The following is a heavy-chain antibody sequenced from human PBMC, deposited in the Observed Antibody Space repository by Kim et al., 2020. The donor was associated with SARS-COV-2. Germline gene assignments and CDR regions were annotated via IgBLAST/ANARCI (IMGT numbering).Heavy chain of an antibody. D-gene: IGHD5-12*01. V-gene: IGHV4-31*03. CDR2: IYYSGST. Sequence: SETLSLTCTVSGGSISSGGYYWSWIRQHPGKGLEWIGYIYYSGSTYSNPSLKSRVTISVDTSKNQFSLKLSSVTAADTAVYYCARANRSGYEVYWGQGTLVTVSS. CDR3: ARANRSGYEVY. CDR1: GGSISSGGYY. J-gene: IGHJ4*02.